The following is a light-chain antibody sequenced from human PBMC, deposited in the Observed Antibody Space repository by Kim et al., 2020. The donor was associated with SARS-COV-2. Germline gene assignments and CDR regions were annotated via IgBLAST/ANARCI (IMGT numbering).Light chain of an antibody. Sequence: QSVLTQPPSVSAAPGQKVTISCSGSSSNIGNNYVSWHQHLPGTDPKVLIYDNNQRPSGIPDRFSGSKSGTSATLGITGLQTGDEADYYCGTWDTSLSTYVFGTGTKVTVL. V-gene: IGLV1-51*01. CDR1: SSNIGNNY. J-gene: IGLJ1*01. CDR3: GTWDTSLSTYV. CDR2: DNN.